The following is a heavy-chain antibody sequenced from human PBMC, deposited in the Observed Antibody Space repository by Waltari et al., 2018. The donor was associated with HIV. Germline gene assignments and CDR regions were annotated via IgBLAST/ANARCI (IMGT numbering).Heavy chain of an antibody. Sequence: EVQLLESGGGLVQPGGSLRLSCAASGFTFSSYAMSWVRQAPGKGLEWVSAISGSGGSTYYADSVKGRFTISRDNSKNTLYLQMNSLRAEDTAVYYCAKDKGTIFGVVMNPYYYYGMDVWGQGTTVTVSS. D-gene: IGHD3-3*01. J-gene: IGHJ6*02. V-gene: IGHV3-23*01. CDR2: ISGSGGST. CDR3: AKDKGTIFGVVMNPYYYYGMDV. CDR1: GFTFSSYA.